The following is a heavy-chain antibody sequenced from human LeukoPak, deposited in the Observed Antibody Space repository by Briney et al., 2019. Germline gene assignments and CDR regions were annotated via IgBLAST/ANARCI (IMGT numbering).Heavy chain of an antibody. V-gene: IGHV3-48*01. CDR2: ISSSSSTI. D-gene: IGHD2-21*02. CDR3: ARERRMVTYYYYGMDV. Sequence: PGGSLRLSCAASGFTFSSYSMNWVRQAPGKGLEWVSYISSSSSTIYYADSVKGRFTISRDNSKNTLYLQMNSLRAEDTAVYYCARERRMVTYYYYGMDVWGQGTTVTVSS. CDR1: GFTFSSYS. J-gene: IGHJ6*02.